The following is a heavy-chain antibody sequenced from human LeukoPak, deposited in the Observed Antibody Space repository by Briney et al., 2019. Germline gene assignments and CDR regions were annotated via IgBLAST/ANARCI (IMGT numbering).Heavy chain of an antibody. D-gene: IGHD3-9*01. V-gene: IGHV1-24*01. J-gene: IGHJ4*02. CDR2: FDPEDGET. CDR1: GYTLTELS. Sequence: ASVKVSCKVSGYTLTELSMHWVRQAPGKGLEWMGGFDPEDGETIYAQKFQGRVTMPEDTSTDTAYMELSSLRSEDTAVYYCATFVSLTGYYGTYFDYWGQGTLVTVSS. CDR3: ATFVSLTGYYGTYFDY.